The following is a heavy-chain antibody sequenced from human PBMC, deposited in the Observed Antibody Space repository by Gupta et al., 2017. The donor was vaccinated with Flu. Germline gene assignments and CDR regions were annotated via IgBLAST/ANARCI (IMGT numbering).Heavy chain of an antibody. CDR3: GRLGYCTGGNCHYFFEY. CDR1: W. CDR2: IYPGDSNT. J-gene: IGHJ4*02. D-gene: IGHD2-15*01. V-gene: IGHV5-51*01. Sequence: WIGWVRQMPGKGLEWMGIIYPGDSNTRYSPSFQGQVTISADKSITTVSLQWSSLKASDSAMYYCGRLGYCTGGNCHYFFEYWGQGTLVTVSS.